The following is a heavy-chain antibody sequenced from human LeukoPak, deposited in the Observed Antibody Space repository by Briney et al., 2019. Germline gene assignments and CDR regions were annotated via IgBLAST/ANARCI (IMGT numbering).Heavy chain of an antibody. Sequence: ASVKVSCKASGYTFTGYYMHWVRQAPGQGLEWMGWINPNSGATSCAQKFQGRVTMTRDTSISTAYMELSRLRSDDTAVYYCARAQILYCSSTSCYLGYWGQGTLVTVSS. V-gene: IGHV1-2*02. J-gene: IGHJ4*02. CDR1: GYTFTGYY. D-gene: IGHD2-2*01. CDR2: INPNSGAT. CDR3: ARAQILYCSSTSCYLGY.